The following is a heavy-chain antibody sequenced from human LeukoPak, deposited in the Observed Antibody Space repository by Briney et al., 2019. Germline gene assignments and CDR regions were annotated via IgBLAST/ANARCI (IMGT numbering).Heavy chain of an antibody. J-gene: IGHJ4*02. CDR2: ISGYNGNT. Sequence: ASVKVSCKASGYTFTSNGITWVRQAPGQGPEWMGWISGYNGNTNYAPKLQGRATMTTDTSTTTAYMELRCLRSDDTAVYYCASGGLFYFDYWGQGTLVTVSS. D-gene: IGHD3-16*01. CDR3: ASGGLFYFDY. CDR1: GYTFTSNG. V-gene: IGHV1-18*01.